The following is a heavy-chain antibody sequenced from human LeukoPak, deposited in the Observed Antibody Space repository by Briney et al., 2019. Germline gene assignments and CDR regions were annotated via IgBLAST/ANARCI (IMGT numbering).Heavy chain of an antibody. V-gene: IGHV1-58*02. D-gene: IGHD2-15*01. CDR1: GFTFTSSA. CDR3: AREGCSGGSCNYYYCYYGMDV. J-gene: IGHJ6*02. Sequence: SVKVSCKASGFTFTSSAMQWVRQARGQRLEWIGWIVVGSGNTNYAQKFQERVTITRDMSTSTAYMELSSLRAEDTAVYYCAREGCSGGSCNYYYCYYGMDVWGQGTTVTVSS. CDR2: IVVGSGNT.